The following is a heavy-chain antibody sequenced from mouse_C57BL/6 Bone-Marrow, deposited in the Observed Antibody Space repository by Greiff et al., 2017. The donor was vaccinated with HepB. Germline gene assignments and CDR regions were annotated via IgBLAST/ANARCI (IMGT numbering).Heavy chain of an antibody. CDR3: ARPGRPYAMDY. Sequence: VMLVESGAELARPGASVKMSCKASGYTFTSYTMHWVKQRPGQGLEWIGYINPSSGYTKYNQKFKDKATLTADKSSSTAYMQLSSLTSEDSAVYYCARPGRPYAMDYWGQGTSVTVSS. D-gene: IGHD1-1*01. J-gene: IGHJ4*01. CDR1: GYTFTSYT. V-gene: IGHV1-4*01. CDR2: INPSSGYT.